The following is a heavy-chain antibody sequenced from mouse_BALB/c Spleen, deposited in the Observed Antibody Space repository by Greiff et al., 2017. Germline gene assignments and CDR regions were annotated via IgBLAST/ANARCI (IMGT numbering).Heavy chain of an antibody. V-gene: IGHV7-3*02. CDR3: ARVESYAMDY. CDR1: GFTFTDYY. Sequence: EVQVVESGGGLVQPGGSLRLSCATSGFTFTDYYMSWVRQPPGKALEWLGFIRNKANGYTTEYSASVKGRFTISRDNSQSILYLQMNTLRAEDSATYYCARVESYAMDYWGQGTSVTVSS. CDR2: IRNKANGYTT. J-gene: IGHJ4*01.